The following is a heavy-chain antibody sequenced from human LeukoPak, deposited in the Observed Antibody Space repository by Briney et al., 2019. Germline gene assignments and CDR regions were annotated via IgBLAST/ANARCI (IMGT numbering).Heavy chain of an antibody. J-gene: IGHJ4*02. V-gene: IGHV4-39*07. CDR3: ARDAGFIWGSYRSGPFDY. D-gene: IGHD3-16*02. CDR1: GGSISSSNYY. Sequence: SETLSLTCTVSGGSISSSNYYWGWIRQPPGKGLEWIGSIYYSGSTYYNSSLKSRVAISVDTSKNQFSLKLSSVTAADTAVYYCARDAGFIWGSYRSGPFDYWGQGTLVTVSS. CDR2: IYYSGST.